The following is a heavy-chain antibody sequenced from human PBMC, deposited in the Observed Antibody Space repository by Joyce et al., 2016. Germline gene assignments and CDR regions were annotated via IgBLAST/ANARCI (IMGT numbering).Heavy chain of an antibody. V-gene: IGHV1-18*01. CDR1: GYRFTSFG. Sequence: QVQLVQSGAEVKKPGTSVKVSCTASGYRFTSFGITWVRQVPGQGLEWMGWIRVYNDYTNYAQKLQGRVTMTTDTSTSTAYMELRSLRSDDTAVYYCARDEGSIAARRAYYYYYGMDVWGQGTTVTVSS. J-gene: IGHJ6*02. CDR3: ARDEGSIAARRAYYYYYGMDV. D-gene: IGHD6-6*01. CDR2: IRVYNDYT.